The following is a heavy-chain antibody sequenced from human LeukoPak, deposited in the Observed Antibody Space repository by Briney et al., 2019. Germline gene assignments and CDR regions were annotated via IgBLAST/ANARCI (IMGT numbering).Heavy chain of an antibody. CDR1: GLTVSSNY. Sequence: GGSLRLSCAASGLTVSSNYMSWVRQAPGKGLEWVSVIYSGGSTYYADSVKGRFTISRDNSKNTLYLQMNSLRAEDTAVYYCAKVHDKQWLSYWGQGTLVTVSS. CDR2: IYSGGST. CDR3: AKVHDKQWLSY. D-gene: IGHD6-19*01. J-gene: IGHJ4*02. V-gene: IGHV3-53*05.